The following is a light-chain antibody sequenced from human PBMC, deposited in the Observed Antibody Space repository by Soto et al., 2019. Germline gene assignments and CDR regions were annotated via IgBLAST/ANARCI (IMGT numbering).Light chain of an antibody. CDR3: QQYHTWPIT. CDR2: AAS. Sequence: AIRMTQSPSSLSASTGDRVTITCRASQGISSYLAWYQQKPGKAPKLLIYAASTLQSGVPSRFSGSGSGTDFTLTISSLQSEDCAIYYCQQYHTWPITFGGGTKVDIK. CDR1: QGISSY. V-gene: IGKV1-8*01. J-gene: IGKJ4*01.